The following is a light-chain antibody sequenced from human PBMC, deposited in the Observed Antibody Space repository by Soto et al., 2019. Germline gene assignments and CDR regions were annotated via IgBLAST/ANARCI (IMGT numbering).Light chain of an antibody. Sequence: EIVMTQSPAMLSVSPGERATLSCRASQNVNNRLAWYQQKAGQPPRLLIYGASTRATGIPARFSGSGSGTEFTLTISSLQSEDFAVYYCQHFNSGPLLFGQGTKVEIK. CDR2: GAS. CDR1: QNVNNR. CDR3: QHFNSGPLL. V-gene: IGKV3-15*01. J-gene: IGKJ1*01.